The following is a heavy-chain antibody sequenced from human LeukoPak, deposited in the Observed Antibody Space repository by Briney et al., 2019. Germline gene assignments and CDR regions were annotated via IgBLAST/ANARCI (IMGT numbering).Heavy chain of an antibody. CDR2: ISSSSSTI. D-gene: IGHD3-9*01. J-gene: IGHJ6*03. V-gene: IGHV3-48*01. CDR3: ARVSPRPYHYDILTTYYYYMDV. Sequence: GGSLRLSCAASGFTFSSYSMNWVRQAPGKGLGWASYISSSSSTIYYADSVKGRFTISRDNAKNSLYLQMNSLRAEDTAVYYCARVSPRPYHYDILTTYYYYMDVWGKGTTVTVSS. CDR1: GFTFSSYS.